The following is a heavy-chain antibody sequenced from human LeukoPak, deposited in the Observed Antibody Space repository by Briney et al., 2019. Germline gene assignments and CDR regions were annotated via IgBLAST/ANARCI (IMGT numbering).Heavy chain of an antibody. V-gene: IGHV1-2*04. J-gene: IGHJ6*04. Sequence: ASVKVSCKASGYTFTGHYMHWVRQAPGQGLEWMGWINPNSGGTNYAQKFQGWVTMTRDTSISTAYMELSRLRSDDTAVYYCARDRGTTAYYGMDVWGKGTTVTVSS. D-gene: IGHD1-1*01. CDR3: ARDRGTTAYYGMDV. CDR2: INPNSGGT. CDR1: GYTFTGHY.